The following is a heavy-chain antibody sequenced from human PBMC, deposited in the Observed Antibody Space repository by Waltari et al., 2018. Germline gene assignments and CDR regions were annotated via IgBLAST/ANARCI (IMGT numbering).Heavy chain of an antibody. D-gene: IGHD3-16*02. Sequence: EVQLVESGGGLVQPGGSLRLSCAASGFTFSNYWMHWVRQVPGKGLVWVSRISGDGRITHYADSVKCRFTISRDNAENTLYLQMNSLTVEDTAVYYCARNYRDYWGQGTLVTVSS. CDR1: GFTFSNYW. V-gene: IGHV3-74*01. CDR3: ARNYRDY. CDR2: ISGDGRIT. J-gene: IGHJ4*02.